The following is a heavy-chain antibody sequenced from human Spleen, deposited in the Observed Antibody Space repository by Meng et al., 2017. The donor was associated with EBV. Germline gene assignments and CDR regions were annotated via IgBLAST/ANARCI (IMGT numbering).Heavy chain of an antibody. V-gene: IGHV7-4-1*02. CDR2: INTETGSP. CDR1: GYTFPSVG. Sequence: QVALVQCGSELKGPGASVNVSCKASGYTFPSVGVNWVRQAPGQGLEWMGWINTETGSPMYAQDFTGRFVFSLDTSVNTAYLQINSLRAEDTAVYYCARNVGGGSYYFYWGQGTLVTVSS. J-gene: IGHJ4*02. CDR3: ARNVGGGSYYFY. D-gene: IGHD1-26*01.